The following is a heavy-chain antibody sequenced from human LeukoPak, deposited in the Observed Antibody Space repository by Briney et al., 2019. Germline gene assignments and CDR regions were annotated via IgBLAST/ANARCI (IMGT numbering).Heavy chain of an antibody. V-gene: IGHV4-30-4*01. CDR2: IYYSGST. CDR3: ARGRVGDCIAP. J-gene: IGHJ5*02. Sequence: SETLSLTRTVSGGSISSGDYYWSWIRQPPGKGLEWIGYIYYSGSTYYNPSLKSRVTISVDTSKNQFSLKLSSVTAADTAVYYCARGRVGDCIAPWGQGTLVTVSS. D-gene: IGHD6-13*01. CDR1: GGSISSGDYY.